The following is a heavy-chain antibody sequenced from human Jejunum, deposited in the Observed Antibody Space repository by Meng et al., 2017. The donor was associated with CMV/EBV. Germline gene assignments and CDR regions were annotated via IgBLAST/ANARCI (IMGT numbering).Heavy chain of an antibody. CDR2: ISSSGSPV. V-gene: IGHV3-48*03. J-gene: IGHJ4*02. CDR3: ARDRFFGDDGSGAYFHDY. D-gene: IGHD3-10*01. Sequence: MIWVRQAPGKGLEWVSSISSSGSPVKYAASVKGRFIVSRDNAKNSLYLQMSSLRAEDTAVYYCARDRFFGDDGSGAYFHDYWGQGTLVTVSS.